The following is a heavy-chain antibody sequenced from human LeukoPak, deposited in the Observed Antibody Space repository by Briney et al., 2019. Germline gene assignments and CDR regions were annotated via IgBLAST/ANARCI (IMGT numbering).Heavy chain of an antibody. Sequence: GGSLRLSCAASGFTFSTYSMNWVRQAPGKGLEWVSVISGRAGTTYYAASVKGRFTISRDNSKNTVYLQMNSLRVEDTAIYYCVKDRDSSGYFDWYFDLWGRGTLLTVSS. CDR1: GFTFSTYS. D-gene: IGHD3-22*01. V-gene: IGHV3-23*01. J-gene: IGHJ2*01. CDR2: ISGRAGTT. CDR3: VKDRDSSGYFDWYFDL.